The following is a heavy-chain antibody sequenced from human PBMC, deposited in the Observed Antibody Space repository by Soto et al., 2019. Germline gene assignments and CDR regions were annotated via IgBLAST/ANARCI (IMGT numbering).Heavy chain of an antibody. CDR2: IHYSGST. D-gene: IGHD3-3*01. V-gene: IGHV4-59*01. J-gene: IGHJ6*02. CDR1: GGSISNYY. CDR3: ARGITRITIFGVVPSGYYYGMDV. Sequence: SDTLSLTCTVSGGSISNYYWCLIRQPPGNGLAWLGFIHYSGSTNYNPSLKSRVTISVDTSKNQFSLKLSSVTAADTAVYYCARGITRITIFGVVPSGYYYGMDVWGQGTTVTVS.